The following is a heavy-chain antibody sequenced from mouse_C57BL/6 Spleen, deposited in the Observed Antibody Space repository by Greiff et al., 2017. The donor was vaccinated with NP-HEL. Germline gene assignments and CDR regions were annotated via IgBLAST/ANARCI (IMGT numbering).Heavy chain of an antibody. V-gene: IGHV3-6*01. Sequence: ESGPGLVKPSQSLSLTCSVTGYSITSGYYWNWIRQFPGNKLEWMGYISYDGSNNYNPSLKNRISITRDTSKNQFFLKLNSVTTEDTATYYCARERGYDGDYYAMDYWGQGTSVTVSS. D-gene: IGHD2-2*01. J-gene: IGHJ4*01. CDR3: ARERGYDGDYYAMDY. CDR2: ISYDGSN. CDR1: GYSITSGYY.